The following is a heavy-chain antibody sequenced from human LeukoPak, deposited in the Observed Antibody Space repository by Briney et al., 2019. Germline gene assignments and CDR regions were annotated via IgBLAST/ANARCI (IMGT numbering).Heavy chain of an antibody. D-gene: IGHD2/OR15-2a*01. CDR3: ARDILDPLSVLYYYYMDV. CDR2: LDSSGNT. J-gene: IGHJ6*03. CDR1: GASISNYY. Sequence: LQTLSLTCTVSGASISNYYWSWIRQPAGKGLEWIGRLDSSGNTNYNPSLPSRVTMSVDTSKNQLFLKLRSVTAADTAVYYCARDILDPLSVLYYYYMDVWGKGTTVSVSS. V-gene: IGHV4-4*07.